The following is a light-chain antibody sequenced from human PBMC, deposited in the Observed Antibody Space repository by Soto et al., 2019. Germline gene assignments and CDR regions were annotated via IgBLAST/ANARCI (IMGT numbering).Light chain of an antibody. J-gene: IGLJ2*01. CDR1: RLDVGGYDY. V-gene: IGLV2-11*01. CDR3: FSYAGSENIVV. Sequence: QSALTQPRSVSASPGQTVTISCTGTRLDVGGYDYVSWYQQHPGKAPKIMIYDVTKRPSGVPDRFSGSKSGYTASLTISGLQADDEANYYCFSYAGSENIVVVGGGTKLTVL. CDR2: DVT.